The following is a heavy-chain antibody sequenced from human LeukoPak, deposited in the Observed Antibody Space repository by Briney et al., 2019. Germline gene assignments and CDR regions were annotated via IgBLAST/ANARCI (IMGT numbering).Heavy chain of an antibody. CDR1: GFTFSKYT. J-gene: IGHJ4*02. CDR3: AKDFTPDGIWDIDY. D-gene: IGHD1-20*01. V-gene: IGHV3-23*01. Sequence: GGSLRLSCVASGFTFSKYTMSWVRQAPGKGLEWVSGIYGGGSGSTFYAESVKGRFTISRDNSKNTLYLQMNSLGDEDTAIYYCAKDFTPDGIWDIDYWGRGTLITVSS. CDR2: IYGGGSGST.